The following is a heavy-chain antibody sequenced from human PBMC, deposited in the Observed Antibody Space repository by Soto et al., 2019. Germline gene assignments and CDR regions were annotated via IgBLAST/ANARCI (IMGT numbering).Heavy chain of an antibody. CDR1: GGSFSGYY. CDR2: INHSGTT. J-gene: IGHJ4*02. CDR3: ACGGGIAAAGRGRYFDY. D-gene: IGHD6-13*01. Sequence: ETLSLTCAVYGGSFSGYYWSRIRQPPGKGLEGIGEINHSGTTNYNPSLGRRVIISVNTSKTKCSLKLSFVTAADTAVYYCACGGGIAAAGRGRYFDYWGQGTLVTVSS. V-gene: IGHV4-34*01.